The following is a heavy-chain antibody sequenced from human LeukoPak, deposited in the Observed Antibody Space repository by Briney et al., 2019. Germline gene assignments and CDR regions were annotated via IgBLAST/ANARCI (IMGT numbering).Heavy chain of an antibody. CDR1: GGSFSGYY. J-gene: IGHJ4*02. D-gene: IGHD2-15*01. V-gene: IGHV4-34*01. CDR2: INHSGST. Sequence: SETLSLTCAVYGGSFSGYYWSWIRQPPGKGLEWIGEINHSGSTNYNPSLKSRVTISVDTSKNQFSLKLSSVTAADTAVYYCARADIAKYNDYWGQGTLVTVSS. CDR3: ARADIAKYNDY.